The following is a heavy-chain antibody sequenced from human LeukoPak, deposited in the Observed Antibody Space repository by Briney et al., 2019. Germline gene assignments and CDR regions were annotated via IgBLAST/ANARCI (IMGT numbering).Heavy chain of an antibody. CDR2: IIPILGIA. D-gene: IGHD2-15*01. CDR3: ASVDCSGSSCYSPWFDP. V-gene: IGHV1-69*04. Sequence: SVKVSCKASGGTFSSYAISWVRQAPGQGLEWMGRIIPILGIANYAQKFQGRVTITADKSTSTAYMELSSLRSEDTAVYYCASVDCSGSSCYSPWFDPWGQGTLVTVSS. J-gene: IGHJ5*02. CDR1: GGTFSSYA.